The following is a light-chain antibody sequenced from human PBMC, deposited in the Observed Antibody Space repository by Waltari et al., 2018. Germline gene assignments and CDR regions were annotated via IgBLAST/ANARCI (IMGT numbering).Light chain of an antibody. J-gene: IGLJ1*01. CDR3: CSYASSITYV. CDR2: EVS. Sequence: QSALTQPASVSGSPVQSITISCTGTSSDVGSYNLVSWYQQHPGKAPQLMVYEVSKRPSGVSNRSSGSNSGTTASLTISGLQAEDAADYYCCSYASSITYVFGTGTKVTVL. CDR1: SSDVGSYNL. V-gene: IGLV2-23*02.